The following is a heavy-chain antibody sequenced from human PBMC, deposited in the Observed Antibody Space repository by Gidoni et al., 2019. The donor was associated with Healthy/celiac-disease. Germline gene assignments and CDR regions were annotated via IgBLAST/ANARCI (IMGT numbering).Heavy chain of an antibody. D-gene: IGHD4-17*01. CDR2: ISWNSGSI. CDR3: AKDSNDYGDYLSSYDY. Sequence: EVQLVESGGGLVQPGRSLRLSCAASGFTFDDYAMHWVRQAPGKGLEWVSGISWNSGSIGYADSVKGRFTISRDNAKNSLYLQMNSLRAEDTALYYCAKDSNDYGDYLSSYDYWGQGTLVTVSS. V-gene: IGHV3-9*01. J-gene: IGHJ4*02. CDR1: GFTFDDYA.